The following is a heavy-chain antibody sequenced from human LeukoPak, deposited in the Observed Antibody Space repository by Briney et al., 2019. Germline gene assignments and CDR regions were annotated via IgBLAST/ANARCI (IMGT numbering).Heavy chain of an antibody. CDR1: GFTFSSFG. V-gene: IGHV3-23*01. J-gene: IGHJ4*02. CDR2: SGGSGGAT. Sequence: GGSLRLSCAASGFTFSSFGMSWVRQSPETGLEWVSFSGGSGGATHYAESVKGRFTISRDNSKNTLYLEMSRLRADDTAVYYCAKGKDFNGYYVDSWGQGTLVTVSS. D-gene: IGHD3-3*01. CDR3: AKGKDFNGYYVDS.